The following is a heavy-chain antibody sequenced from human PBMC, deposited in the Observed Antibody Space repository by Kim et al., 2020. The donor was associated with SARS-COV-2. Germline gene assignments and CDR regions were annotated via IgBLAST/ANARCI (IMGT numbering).Heavy chain of an antibody. CDR3: ARNPAFNYYDSSGAFDI. D-gene: IGHD3-22*01. CDR1: GYTFTSYG. J-gene: IGHJ3*02. Sequence: ASVKVSCKASGYTFTSYGISWVRQAPGQGLEWMGWISAYNGNTNYAQKLQGRVTMTTDTSTSTAYMELRSLRSDDTAVYYCARNPAFNYYDSSGAFDIWGQGTMVTVSS. V-gene: IGHV1-18*01. CDR2: ISAYNGNT.